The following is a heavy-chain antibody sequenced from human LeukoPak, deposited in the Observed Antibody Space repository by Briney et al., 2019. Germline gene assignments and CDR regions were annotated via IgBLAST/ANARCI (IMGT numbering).Heavy chain of an antibody. CDR2: IRYDGSNK. CDR3: AKDGHIVVVPAAYYYYYMDV. D-gene: IGHD2-2*01. Sequence: GRSLRLSCAASGFTFSSYGMHWVRQAPGKGLEWVAFIRYDGSNKYYADSVKGRFTISRDNSKNTLYLQMNSLRAEDTAVYYCAKDGHIVVVPAAYYYYYMDVWGKGTTVTVSS. V-gene: IGHV3-30*02. CDR1: GFTFSSYG. J-gene: IGHJ6*03.